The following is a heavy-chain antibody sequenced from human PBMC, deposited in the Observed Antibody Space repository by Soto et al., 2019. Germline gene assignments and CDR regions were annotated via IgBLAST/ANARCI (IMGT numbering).Heavy chain of an antibody. CDR1: GFTFSKFS. Sequence: EVQLVESGGGLVQPGGSLRLSCAASGFTFSKFSMNWVRQAPGKGLEWISYISGNNMKYADSVKGRFTISIDNAMNSLYLQMNSLRVEDTAVYYCVRDLDYGFDYWGQGTLVTVSS. CDR3: VRDLDYGFDY. V-gene: IGHV3-48*01. J-gene: IGHJ4*02. CDR2: ISGNNM. D-gene: IGHD4-17*01.